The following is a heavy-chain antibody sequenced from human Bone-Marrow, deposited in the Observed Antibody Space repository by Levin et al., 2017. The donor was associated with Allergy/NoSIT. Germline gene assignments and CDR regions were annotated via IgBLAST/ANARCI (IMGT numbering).Heavy chain of an antibody. CDR1: DVSIKTYY. V-gene: IGHV4-59*01. Sequence: GSLRLSCTVSDVSIKTYYWSWVRQSPERGLEWIGYFDDSGTSAYNPSFKSRATISIDTSNNRFSLKLTSVTAADTAVYYCAKSRFSSSWYGAAMDVWGQGATVIVSS. D-gene: IGHD6-13*01. CDR2: FDDSGTS. J-gene: IGHJ6*02. CDR3: AKSRFSSSWYGAAMDV.